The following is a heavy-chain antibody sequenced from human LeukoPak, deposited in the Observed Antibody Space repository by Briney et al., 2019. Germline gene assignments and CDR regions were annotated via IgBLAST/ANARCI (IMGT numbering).Heavy chain of an antibody. J-gene: IGHJ3*02. Sequence: ASEKISCKAFGYTLTLSYIRCVRQTPGHRLERIGIITTRGGSTSYAQKFQGRVTMTRDTSTSTVYMELSSLRSEDTAVYYCARGHMLLWFGELLGPGAFDIWGQGTMVTVSS. CDR3: ARGHMLLWFGELLGPGAFDI. D-gene: IGHD3-10*01. CDR2: ITTRGGST. CDR1: GYTLTLSY. V-gene: IGHV1-46*01.